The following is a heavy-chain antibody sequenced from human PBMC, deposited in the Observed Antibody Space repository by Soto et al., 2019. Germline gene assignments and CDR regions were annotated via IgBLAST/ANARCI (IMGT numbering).Heavy chain of an antibody. CDR2: ISADASNK. CDR1: EFTFSHYG. J-gene: IGHJ4*02. V-gene: IGHV3-30*18. Sequence: GGSLRLSCAPSEFTFSHYGMHWVRQAPGKGLEWVAFISADASNKYYADSVRGRFTISRDNSKNTLSLQMNSLRPEDTAVFYCAKDGPPADWASFWGQGTVVTVSS. D-gene: IGHD2-21*01. CDR3: AKDGPPADWASF.